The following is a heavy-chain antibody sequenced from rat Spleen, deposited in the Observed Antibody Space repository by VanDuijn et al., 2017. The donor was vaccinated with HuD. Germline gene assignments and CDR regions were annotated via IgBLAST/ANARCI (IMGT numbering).Heavy chain of an antibody. J-gene: IGHJ2*01. CDR3: IRDEGDY. CDR2: MRYNGDT. V-gene: IGHV2-63*01. D-gene: IGHD1-11*01. Sequence: QVQLKESGPGLVQPSQTLSLTCTVSGFSLISYNVHWVRQPPGKGLEWMGRMRYNGDTSYNSVLKSRLSISRDTSKNQVFLKMNSLQTDDTGTYYCIRDEGDYWGQGVMVTVSS. CDR1: GFSLISYN.